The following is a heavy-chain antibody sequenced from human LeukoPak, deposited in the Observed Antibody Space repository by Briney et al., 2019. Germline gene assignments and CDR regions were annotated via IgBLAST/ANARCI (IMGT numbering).Heavy chain of an antibody. Sequence: SETLSLTCTASGDSISSYYWSWIRQPPEKGLEWIAYISYSGSTNYNPSLKSRVTISVDTSKTQFSLKMNSVTAADTAVYYCARLQRITMAGPDYWYFDLWGRGTLVTVSS. CDR2: ISYSGST. J-gene: IGHJ2*01. V-gene: IGHV4-59*01. CDR3: ARLQRITMAGPDYWYFDL. CDR1: GDSISSYY. D-gene: IGHD3-10*01.